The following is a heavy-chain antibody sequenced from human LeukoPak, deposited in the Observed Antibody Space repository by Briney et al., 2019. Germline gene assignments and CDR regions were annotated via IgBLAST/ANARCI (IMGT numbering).Heavy chain of an antibody. D-gene: IGHD1-1*01. Sequence: GGSLRLSCTASGFTFSSYAMNWVRQAPGKGLEWVSGIGAGGTFTYYADSVKGRFTIFRDNSRSTLYLQMNSLRADDTAVYYCARTRTGIYQGPDYWGQGTLVTVSS. CDR2: IGAGGTFT. CDR3: ARTRTGIYQGPDY. V-gene: IGHV3-23*01. CDR1: GFTFSSYA. J-gene: IGHJ4*02.